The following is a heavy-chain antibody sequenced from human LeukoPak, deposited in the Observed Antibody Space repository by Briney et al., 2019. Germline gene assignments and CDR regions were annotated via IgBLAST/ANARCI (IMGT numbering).Heavy chain of an antibody. D-gene: IGHD3-10*01. CDR2: ISYDGSNK. Sequence: PGGSLRLSCAASGFTFSSYAMHWGRQAPGKGLEWVAVISYDGSNKYYADSVKGRFTISRDNSKNTLYLQMNSLRAEDTAVYYCARDFGYYFDYWGQGTLVTVSS. CDR1: GFTFSSYA. V-gene: IGHV3-30-3*01. J-gene: IGHJ4*02. CDR3: ARDFGYYFDY.